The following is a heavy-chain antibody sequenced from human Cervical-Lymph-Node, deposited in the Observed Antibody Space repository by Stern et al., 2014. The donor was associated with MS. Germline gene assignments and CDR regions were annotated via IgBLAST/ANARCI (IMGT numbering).Heavy chain of an antibody. CDR1: GYRFSDYW. J-gene: IGHJ4*02. CDR3: ARPRNYASGNSPFDY. Sequence: EMQLVESGAEVRKPGESPKISCKASGYRFSDYWIGWVRQMPGKGLEWMGIIYAGDSDTRYSPSFQGQFTMSVDKSISTAYLQWSSLKASDSAMYYCARPRNYASGNSPFDYWGQGTLVTVSS. D-gene: IGHD3-10*01. V-gene: IGHV5-51*01. CDR2: IYAGDSDT.